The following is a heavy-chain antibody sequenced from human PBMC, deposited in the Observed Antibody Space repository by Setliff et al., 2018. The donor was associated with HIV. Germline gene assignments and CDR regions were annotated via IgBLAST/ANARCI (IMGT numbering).Heavy chain of an antibody. Sequence: KTSETLSLTCVAHGGSFSDYFWTWVRQDPGKGLEWIGYIYFSGSATYNPSLKSPVSISVDTSKNQFYLKLSSVTAADTAVYYCARGRVFCNGDSCYHLDSWGQGILVTVSS. CDR1: GGSFSDYF. CDR2: IYFSGSA. CDR3: ARGRVFCNGDSCYHLDS. J-gene: IGHJ4*02. V-gene: IGHV4-34*09. D-gene: IGHD2-15*01.